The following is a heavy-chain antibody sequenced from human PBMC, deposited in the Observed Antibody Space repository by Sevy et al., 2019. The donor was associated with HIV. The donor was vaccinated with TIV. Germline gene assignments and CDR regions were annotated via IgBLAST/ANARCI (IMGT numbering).Heavy chain of an antibody. CDR3: AKERQWELLGAFDI. Sequence: GGSLRLSCAASGFTFSSYSMNWVRQAPGKGLEWVSSISSSSYIYYADSVKGRFTISRDNAKNSLYLQMNSLRAEDTAVYYCAKERQWELLGAFDIWGQGTMVTVSS. D-gene: IGHD1-26*01. J-gene: IGHJ3*02. CDR2: ISSSSYI. V-gene: IGHV3-21*04. CDR1: GFTFSSYS.